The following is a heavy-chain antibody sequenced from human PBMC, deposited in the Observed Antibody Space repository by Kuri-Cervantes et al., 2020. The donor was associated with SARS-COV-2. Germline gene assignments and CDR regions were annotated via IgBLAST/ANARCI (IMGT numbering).Heavy chain of an antibody. CDR2: VYQSGNT. Sequence: SETLSLTCAVSGYSISRGYFWAWIRQPPGKGLEWVGNVYQSGNTYYNPSLKSRVTISVDTSKNQFSLKLSSVTAADTAVYYCARVWFGEFDWFDPWGQGTLVTVSS. CDR1: GYSISRGYF. CDR3: ARVWFGEFDWFDP. V-gene: IGHV4-38-2*01. J-gene: IGHJ5*02. D-gene: IGHD3-10*01.